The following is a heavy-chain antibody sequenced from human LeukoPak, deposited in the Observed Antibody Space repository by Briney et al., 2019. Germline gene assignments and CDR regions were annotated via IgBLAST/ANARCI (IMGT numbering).Heavy chain of an antibody. CDR2: INSDGSST. CDR1: GFTFRNYW. CDR3: TSLGEPDIALMVYAEDY. Sequence: GGSLRLSCVASGFTFRNYWMHWVRQAPGKGLVWVSRINSDGSSTKYADSVKGRFTISRDNAKNTLYLEMNSLRVEDTAMYYCTSLGEPDIALMVYAEDYWGQGTLVTVSS. J-gene: IGHJ4*02. D-gene: IGHD2-8*01. V-gene: IGHV3-74*03.